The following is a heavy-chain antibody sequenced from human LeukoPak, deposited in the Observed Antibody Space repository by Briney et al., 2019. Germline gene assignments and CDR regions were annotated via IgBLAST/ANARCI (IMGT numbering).Heavy chain of an antibody. V-gene: IGHV1-3*01. CDR1: GYTFTSYA. Sequence: ASVKVSCKASGYTFTSYAMHWVRQAPGQRLEWMGWINGGNGNTKYSQELQGRVTITRDTSASTAYMELRSLRSEDTAVFYCARGPPRLNWSDPWGQGTLVTVSS. J-gene: IGHJ5*02. CDR3: ARGPPRLNWSDP. D-gene: IGHD6-25*01. CDR2: INGGNGNT.